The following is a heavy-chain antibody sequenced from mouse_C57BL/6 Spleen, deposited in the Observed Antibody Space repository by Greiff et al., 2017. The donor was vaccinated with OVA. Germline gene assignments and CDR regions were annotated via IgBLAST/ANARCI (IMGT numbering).Heavy chain of an antibody. CDR3: VAITTVVAYYFDY. J-gene: IGHJ2*01. V-gene: IGHV1-53*01. Sequence: VQLQQPGTELVKPGASVKLSCKASGYTFTSYWMHWVKQRPGQGLEWIGNINPSNGGTNYNEKFKSKATLTVDKSSSTAYMQLSSLTSEDSAVYYCVAITTVVAYYFDYWGQGTTLTVSS. D-gene: IGHD1-1*01. CDR1: GYTFTSYW. CDR2: INPSNGGT.